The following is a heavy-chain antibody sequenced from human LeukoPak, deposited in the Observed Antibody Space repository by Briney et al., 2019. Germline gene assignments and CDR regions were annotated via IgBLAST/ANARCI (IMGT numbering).Heavy chain of an antibody. D-gene: IGHD3-22*01. CDR2: ISSSGSTI. CDR3: VSPYDSSGYYPYYFDY. Sequence: PGGSLRLSCAASGFTYSDYYMSWIRQAPGKGREWVSYISSSGSTIYYADSVKGRFTISRDNAKNSLYLQMNSLGAEDTAVYYCVSPYDSSGYYPYYFDYWGQGTLVTVPS. V-gene: IGHV3-11*01. CDR1: GFTYSDYY. J-gene: IGHJ4*02.